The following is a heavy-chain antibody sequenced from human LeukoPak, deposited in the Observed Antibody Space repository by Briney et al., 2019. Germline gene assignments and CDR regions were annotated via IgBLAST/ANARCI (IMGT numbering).Heavy chain of an antibody. CDR3: ARVGNWNDRGDY. D-gene: IGHD1-1*01. CDR1: GFTFSSYW. V-gene: IGHV3-7*01. J-gene: IGHJ4*02. CDR2: IKQDGSEK. Sequence: GGSPRLSCAASGFTFSSYWMSWVRQAPGKGLEWVATIKQDGSEKYYVASVTDRFTISRDNAKSSLYLQISSLRAEDTAVYYCARVGNWNDRGDYWGQGTLVTVSS.